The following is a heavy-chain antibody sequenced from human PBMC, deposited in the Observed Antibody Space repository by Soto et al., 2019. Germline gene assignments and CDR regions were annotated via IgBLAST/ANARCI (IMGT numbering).Heavy chain of an antibody. J-gene: IGHJ4*02. CDR2: VEYNEDT. Sequence: QVQLKETGPGLVKPSQTLSLTCTVSGGSITYGGYYWTWIRQQPGKGLEWIGRVEYNEDTYFNPSLESGLTMTVETSRNQFSQPVNSVTDANTAVYYWARGASVFDYWGQGALVTVSS. CDR3: ARGASVFDY. V-gene: IGHV4-31*03. CDR1: GGSITYGGYY.